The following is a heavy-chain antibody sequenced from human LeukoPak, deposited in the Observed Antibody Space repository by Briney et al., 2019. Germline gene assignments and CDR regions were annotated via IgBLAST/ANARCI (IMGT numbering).Heavy chain of an antibody. V-gene: IGHV3-48*03. J-gene: IGHJ4*02. D-gene: IGHD1-26*01. CDR2: ISSSGSAI. CDR1: GFPFSSYE. Sequence: PGGSLRLSCAASGFPFSSYEMNWVRQAPGKGLEWVSYISSSGSAIYYADSVKGRFTISRDNAKNSLYLQMNSLRAEDTAVYYCARDKGSYSYWGQGTLVTVSS. CDR3: ARDKGSYSY.